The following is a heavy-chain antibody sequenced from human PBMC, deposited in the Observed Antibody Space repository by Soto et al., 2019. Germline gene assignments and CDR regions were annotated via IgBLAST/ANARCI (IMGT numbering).Heavy chain of an antibody. Sequence: SVKVSFLASEGTFSDSAINWMRQAPGQGLEWLGGSIPVSGTPYYAQSCQGRVTISADDSSTTAYLDLTSLKSEDTAIYFCARGRFPGSRWHYFEPWGQGTLVTVSS. CDR3: ARGRFPGSRWHYFEP. CDR1: EGTFSDSA. CDR2: SIPVSGTP. V-gene: IGHV1-69*13. D-gene: IGHD2-15*01. J-gene: IGHJ4*02.